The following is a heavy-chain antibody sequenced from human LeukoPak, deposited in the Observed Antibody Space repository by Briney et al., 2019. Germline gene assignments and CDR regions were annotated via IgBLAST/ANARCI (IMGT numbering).Heavy chain of an antibody. CDR3: ARVTVTTETNWFDP. Sequence: SETLSLTCTVSGYSISSGYYWGWIRQPPGKGLEWIGSIYHSGSTYYNPSLNSRVTISVDTSKNQFSLKLSSVTAADTAVYYCARVTVTTETNWFDPWGQGTLVTVSS. V-gene: IGHV4-38-2*02. D-gene: IGHD4-17*01. CDR1: GYSISSGYY. CDR2: IYHSGST. J-gene: IGHJ5*02.